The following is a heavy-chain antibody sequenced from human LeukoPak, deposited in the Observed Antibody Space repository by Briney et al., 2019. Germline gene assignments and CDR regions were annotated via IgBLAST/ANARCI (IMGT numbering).Heavy chain of an antibody. CDR2: IYYSGST. CDR3: ARHHDLSRPAFDI. CDR1: GGSISSYY. V-gene: IGHV4-59*08. J-gene: IGHJ3*02. Sequence: ETLSLTCTVSGGSISSYYWSWIRQPPGKGLEWIGYIYYSGSTNYNPSLKSRVTISVDTSKNQFSLKLSPVTAADTAVYYCARHHDLSRPAFDIWGQGTMVTVSS. D-gene: IGHD2-21*02.